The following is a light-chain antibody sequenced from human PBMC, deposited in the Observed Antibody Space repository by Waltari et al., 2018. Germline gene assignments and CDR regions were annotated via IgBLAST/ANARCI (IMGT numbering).Light chain of an antibody. J-gene: IGLJ3*02. V-gene: IGLV1-51*02. CDR2: ENN. Sequence: QSVLTQPPSVSAAPGQMVTISCSGSSSTIGRNYLHWYQQLPGTAPNLLIFENNKRPSGIPDRFSGSKSGTSATLDITGLQTGDEADYYCGTWDSSLSVGVFGGGTKLTVL. CDR1: SSTIGRNY. CDR3: GTWDSSLSVGV.